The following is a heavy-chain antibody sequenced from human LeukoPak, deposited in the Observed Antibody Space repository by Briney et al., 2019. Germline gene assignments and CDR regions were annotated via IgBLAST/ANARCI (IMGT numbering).Heavy chain of an antibody. CDR2: IYYSGST. CDR1: GGSISSYY. V-gene: IGHV4-59*08. Sequence: SETLSLTCTVSGGSISSYYWSWIRQPPGKGLEWIGYIYYSGSTNYNPSLKSRVTISVDTSKNQFSLKLSSVTAADTAVYYCARCPGFYYYGMGVWGQGTTVTVSS. CDR3: ARCPGFYYYGMGV. J-gene: IGHJ6*02.